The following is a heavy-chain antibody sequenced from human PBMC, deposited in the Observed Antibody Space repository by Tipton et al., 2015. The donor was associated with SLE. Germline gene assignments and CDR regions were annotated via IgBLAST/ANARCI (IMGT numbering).Heavy chain of an antibody. Sequence: LRLSCAVSGGSISSHYWTWIRQTPGKGLEWIGFVYHSGKTEYNPPLKSRVSISVDTSKNQFSLRLKSVTAADTAVYYCARLHGYSYGLNWFDPWGQGTLISVSS. J-gene: IGHJ5*02. V-gene: IGHV4-59*11. D-gene: IGHD5-18*01. CDR1: GGSISSHY. CDR3: ARLHGYSYGLNWFDP. CDR2: VYHSGKT.